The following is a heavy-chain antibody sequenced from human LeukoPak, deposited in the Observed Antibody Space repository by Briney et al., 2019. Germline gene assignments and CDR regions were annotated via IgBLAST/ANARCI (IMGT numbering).Heavy chain of an antibody. J-gene: IGHJ3*02. V-gene: IGHV3-66*01. D-gene: IGHD2/OR15-2a*01. Sequence: GGSLRLSCAASGFTVSSNYMSWVRQAPGKGLEWVSIFYRGGSTYYADSVKGRFTISRDNAKNSLYLQMNSLRAEDTAVYYCARVSILIVPYYAFDIWGQGTMVTVSS. CDR2: FYRGGST. CDR1: GFTVSSNY. CDR3: ARVSILIVPYYAFDI.